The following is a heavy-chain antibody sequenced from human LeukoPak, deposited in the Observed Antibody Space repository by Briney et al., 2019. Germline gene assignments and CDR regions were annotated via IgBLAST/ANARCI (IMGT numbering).Heavy chain of an antibody. CDR3: AKRGVVIRVILVGFHKEAYYFDS. Sequence: GGSLRLSCAVSGITLSNYGMSWVRQAPGKGLEWVAGISGSGGGTNYADSVQGRFTISRDNPTNTLYLQMNGLRAEDTAVYFCAKRGVVIRVILVGFHKEAYYFDSWGQGALVTVSS. D-gene: IGHD3-22*01. V-gene: IGHV3-23*01. CDR1: GITLSNYG. CDR2: ISGSGGGT. J-gene: IGHJ4*02.